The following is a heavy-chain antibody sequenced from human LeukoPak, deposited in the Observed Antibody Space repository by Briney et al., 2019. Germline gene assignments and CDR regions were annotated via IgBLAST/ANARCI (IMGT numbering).Heavy chain of an antibody. Sequence: ASVKVSCKASGGTFNSYAINWVRQAPGQGLEWMGGIIPRLGTTKYIEKFQGRITITTDESTTTAYMELTSLRSEDTAVYYCARERYYDSSGYYHTDFDYWGQGTLVTVSS. D-gene: IGHD3-22*01. CDR2: IIPRLGTT. J-gene: IGHJ4*02. CDR1: GGTFNSYA. V-gene: IGHV1-69*05. CDR3: ARERYYDSSGYYHTDFDY.